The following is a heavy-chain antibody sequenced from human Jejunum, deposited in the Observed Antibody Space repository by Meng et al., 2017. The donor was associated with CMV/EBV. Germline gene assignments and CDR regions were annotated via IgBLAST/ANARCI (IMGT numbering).Heavy chain of an antibody. V-gene: IGHV1-3*04. D-gene: IGHD5-18*01. CDR1: GYTFTNFQ. CDR3: ARGVGYSSGYALDY. J-gene: IGHJ4*02. Sequence: QVQLVQSGAGVKKPGASLKISCKASGYTFTNFQRHWVRQAPGQSLEWIGWINTGTDDKKYSQKFQYRVTITRDTSASTAYIEVTTLGSEDTAVYYCARGVGYSSGYALDYWGQGTLVTVSS. CDR2: INTGTDDK.